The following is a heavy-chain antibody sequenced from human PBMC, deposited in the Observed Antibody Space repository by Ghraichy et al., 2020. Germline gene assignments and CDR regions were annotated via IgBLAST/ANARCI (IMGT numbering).Heavy chain of an antibody. Sequence: GSLRLSCTVSGGSISSSSYFWGWIRQPPGKGLDWIGNIYYSGNTDYNPSLNSRVTISADTSKNQFSLKLSSVTAADTAVYYCARQSIVARQIDYWGQGTLVTVSS. V-gene: IGHV4-39*01. J-gene: IGHJ4*02. CDR1: GGSISSSSYF. CDR3: ARQSIVARQIDY. D-gene: IGHD6-6*01. CDR2: IYYSGNT.